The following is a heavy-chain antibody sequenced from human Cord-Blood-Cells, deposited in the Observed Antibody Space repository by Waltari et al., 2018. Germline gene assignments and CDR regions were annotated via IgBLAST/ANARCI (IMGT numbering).Heavy chain of an antibody. CDR2: INHSGST. J-gene: IGHJ3*02. CDR3: AAASYCSGGSCYSDAFDI. V-gene: IGHV4-34*01. CDR1: GGSFSGYY. D-gene: IGHD2-15*01. Sequence: QVQLQQWGAGLLKPSETLSPTCAAYGGSFSGYYWSWIRQPPGTGLEWIGEINHSGSTNYNPSLKSRVTISVDTSKNQFSLKLSSVTAADTAVYYCAAASYCSGGSCYSDAFDIWGQGTMVTVSS.